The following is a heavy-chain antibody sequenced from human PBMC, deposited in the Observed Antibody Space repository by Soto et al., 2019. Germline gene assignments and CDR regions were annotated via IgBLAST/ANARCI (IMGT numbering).Heavy chain of an antibody. Sequence: PGGSLRLSCAACGFTFTSYAMSWVRQAPGKGLEWVSIISGSAGRTYYADSVKGRFTISRDNSKNTLYLHMNSLRAEDTAIYYCAKVTSARVFCFGLEVWGQGTTVTVSS. D-gene: IGHD2-2*01. CDR2: ISGSAGRT. CDR1: GFTFTSYA. V-gene: IGHV3-23*01. J-gene: IGHJ6*02. CDR3: AKVTSARVFCFGLEV.